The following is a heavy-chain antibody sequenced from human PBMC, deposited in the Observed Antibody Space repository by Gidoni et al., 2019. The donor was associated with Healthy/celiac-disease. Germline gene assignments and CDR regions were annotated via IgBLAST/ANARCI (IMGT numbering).Heavy chain of an antibody. V-gene: IGHV5-51*03. D-gene: IGHD5-12*01. CDR1: GYSFTSYW. Sequence: EVQLVQSGAEVKKPGESLKISCRGSGYSFTSYWIGWVRQMPGKGLEWMGSIYPSDSDTRDSPSCQGQVTISADKSLSTAYLQWSSLKASDTTMYYCARPSLSGDDAYYYGMDVWGQGTTVTVSS. CDR2: IYPSDSDT. J-gene: IGHJ6*02. CDR3: ARPSLSGDDAYYYGMDV.